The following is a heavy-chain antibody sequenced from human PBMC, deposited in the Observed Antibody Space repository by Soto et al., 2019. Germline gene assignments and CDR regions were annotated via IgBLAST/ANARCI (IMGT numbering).Heavy chain of an antibody. J-gene: IGHJ6*02. Sequence: GGSLRLSCAASGFTFSSYWMHWVRQAPGKGLVWVSRINSDGSSTSYADPVKGRFTISRDNAKNTLYLQMNSLRAEDTAVYYCARVEYYDFWSGFPYYYYGMDVWGQGTTVTVS. D-gene: IGHD3-3*01. V-gene: IGHV3-74*01. CDR1: GFTFSSYW. CDR3: ARVEYYDFWSGFPYYYYGMDV. CDR2: INSDGSST.